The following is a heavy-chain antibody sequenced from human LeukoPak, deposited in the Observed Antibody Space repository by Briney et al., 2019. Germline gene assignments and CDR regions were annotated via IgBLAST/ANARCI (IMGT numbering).Heavy chain of an antibody. Sequence: SETLSLTCTVSGGSISSYYWSWIRQPPGKGLEWIGSIYYSGSTYYNPSLKSRVTISVDTSKNQFSLKLSSVTAADTAVYYCARYSGYDSADYYYGMDVRGQGTTVTVSS. D-gene: IGHD5-12*01. V-gene: IGHV4-59*05. CDR2: IYYSGST. CDR3: ARYSGYDSADYYYGMDV. CDR1: GGSISSYY. J-gene: IGHJ6*02.